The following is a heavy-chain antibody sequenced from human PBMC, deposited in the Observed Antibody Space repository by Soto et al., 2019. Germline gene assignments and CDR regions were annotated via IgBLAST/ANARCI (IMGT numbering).Heavy chain of an antibody. D-gene: IGHD6-19*01. CDR2: IYFSGST. CDR1: GGSISSGDYY. V-gene: IGHV4-30-4*01. Sequence: SETLSLTCNVSGGSISSGDYYWSWIRQPPGKGLEWIGYIYFSGSTYYNPSLKSRVTISVDTSKNQFSLKLSSVTAADTAVYYCARQVYSSGWYNYYYGMDVWGQGTTVTVS. CDR3: ARQVYSSGWYNYYYGMDV. J-gene: IGHJ6*02.